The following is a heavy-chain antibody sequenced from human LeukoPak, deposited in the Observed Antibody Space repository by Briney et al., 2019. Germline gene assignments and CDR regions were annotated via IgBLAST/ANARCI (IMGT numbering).Heavy chain of an antibody. CDR1: GDSISSSGYY. J-gene: IGHJ6*03. Sequence: SETLSLTCSVSGDSISSSGYYWGWIRQPPGKGLEWIGSVSYRGGTYYNPSLKTRATISVDTSKNQFSLRLSSVTAADTAVYYCARDEVEHLGYDYYYYMDVWGKGTTVTISS. V-gene: IGHV4-39*07. D-gene: IGHD1/OR15-1a*01. CDR2: VSYRGGT. CDR3: ARDEVEHLGYDYYYYMDV.